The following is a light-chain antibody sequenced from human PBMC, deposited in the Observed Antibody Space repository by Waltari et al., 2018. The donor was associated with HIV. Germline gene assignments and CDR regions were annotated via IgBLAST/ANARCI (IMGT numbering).Light chain of an antibody. CDR3: QAWDSSTYV. Sequence: SYELTQPPSVSVSPGQTAPISCTGNQFGEKNVCWYPQKPGQSPVLVIYQDSKRPSGIPERFSGSNSGNTATLTISGTQAMDEADYFCQAWDSSTYVFGPGTKVTVL. V-gene: IGLV3-1*01. CDR2: QDS. CDR1: QFGEKN. J-gene: IGLJ1*01.